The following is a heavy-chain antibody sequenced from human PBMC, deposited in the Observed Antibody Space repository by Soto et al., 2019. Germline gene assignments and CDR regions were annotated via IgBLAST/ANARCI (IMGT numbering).Heavy chain of an antibody. CDR3: ATFPAGETVEDWYFDL. J-gene: IGHJ2*01. V-gene: IGHV4-39*01. CDR2: IYYGGSA. Sequence: QLHESGPGLLTPSETLSLTCTVSGGSISTDSYYWGWIRQPPGKGLEGIGSIYYGGSAYYKPSLKSQFAICGDTSQSQFALKLTSVTVADTAVYYCATFPAGETVEDWYFDLWGRGTLVTVSS. D-gene: IGHD3-16*01. CDR1: GGSISTDSYY.